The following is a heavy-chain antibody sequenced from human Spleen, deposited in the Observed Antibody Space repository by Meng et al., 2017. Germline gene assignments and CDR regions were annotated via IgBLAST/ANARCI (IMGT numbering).Heavy chain of an antibody. CDR3: ARGCYYDSTVCFDY. J-gene: IGHJ4*02. CDR1: GGSFSDYY. V-gene: IGHV4-34*01. D-gene: IGHD3-22*01. CDR2: INHSGST. Sequence: GSLRLSCVVSGGSFSDYYWSWIRQPPGKGLEWVGEINHSGSTNHNPSLKSRVTISVDTSKNQFSLKLSSVTAADTAVYYCARGCYYDSTVCFDYWGQGTLVTVSS.